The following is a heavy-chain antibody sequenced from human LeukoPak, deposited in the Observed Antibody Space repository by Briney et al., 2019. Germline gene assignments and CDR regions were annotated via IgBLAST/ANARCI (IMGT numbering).Heavy chain of an antibody. V-gene: IGHV3-33*01. J-gene: IGHJ4*02. D-gene: IGHD6-19*01. CDR2: IWYDGSNK. Sequence: GGSLRLSCAASGFTFNSYAMHWVRQAPGKGLEWVAVIWYDGSNKYYADPVKGRFTISRDHSKNTLYLQMKSLRAEDTAVYYCARELEIAVAGTLGYWGQGTLVTVSS. CDR3: ARELEIAVAGTLGY. CDR1: GFTFNSYA.